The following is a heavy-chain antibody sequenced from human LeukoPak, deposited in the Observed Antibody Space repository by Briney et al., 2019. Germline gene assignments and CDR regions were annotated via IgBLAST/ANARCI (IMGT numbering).Heavy chain of an antibody. CDR1: GFTVCSYY. CDR2: LYSGGGT. D-gene: IGHD1-7*01. V-gene: IGHV3-66*01. J-gene: IGHJ3*02. CDR3: ARRNYPDAFEI. Sequence: PGGSLRFSCAGSGFTVCSYYMSWLPQAPGKGLEGVSLLYSGGGTDYAESVKGRFTISRDNSKNTLYLQMNSLTTDDTAVYYCARRNYPDAFEIWGQGTMGSVS.